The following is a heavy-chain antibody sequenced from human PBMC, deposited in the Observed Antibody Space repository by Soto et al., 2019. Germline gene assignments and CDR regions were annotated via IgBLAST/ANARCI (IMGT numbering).Heavy chain of an antibody. CDR2: ISSSSSTI. CDR1: GFTFSSYT. V-gene: IGHV3-48*02. D-gene: IGHD3-10*01. CDR3: AREIPSRGAGWFDP. Sequence: EVQLVESGGGLVQPGGSLRLSCAASGFTFSSYTMNWVRQAPGKGLEWVSYISSSSSTIYYADSVKGRFTISRDNAKNSLYLQMNSLRDEDTAVYYCAREIPSRGAGWFDPWGQGTQVTVSS. J-gene: IGHJ5*02.